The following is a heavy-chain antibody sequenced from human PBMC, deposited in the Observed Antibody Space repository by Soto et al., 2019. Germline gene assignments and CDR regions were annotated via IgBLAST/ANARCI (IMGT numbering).Heavy chain of an antibody. Sequence: GGSLRLSCAASGFTFSSYWMHWVRQAPGKGLVWVSRINSDGSSTSYADSVKGRFTISRDNAKNTLYLQMNSLRAEDTAVYYCARVSSYGYYNWFDPWGQGTLVTVSS. CDR2: INSDGSST. D-gene: IGHD5-18*01. J-gene: IGHJ5*02. CDR3: ARVSSYGYYNWFDP. V-gene: IGHV3-74*01. CDR1: GFTFSSYW.